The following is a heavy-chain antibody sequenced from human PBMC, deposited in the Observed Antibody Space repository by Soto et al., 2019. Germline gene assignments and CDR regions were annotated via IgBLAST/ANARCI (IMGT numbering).Heavy chain of an antibody. Sequence: ASVKLSCKASGYIFSANYINWLRQAPGQGLEWLGWINPHSGGTNDAQKFLGRVTMSADTSASTAYMDLARLKSDDTAVYYCVRAHAHGFSNWFDPWGRGTLVTLSS. CDR2: INPHSGGT. V-gene: IGHV1-2*02. J-gene: IGHJ5*02. CDR3: VRAHAHGFSNWFDP. D-gene: IGHD3-10*01. CDR1: GYIFSANY.